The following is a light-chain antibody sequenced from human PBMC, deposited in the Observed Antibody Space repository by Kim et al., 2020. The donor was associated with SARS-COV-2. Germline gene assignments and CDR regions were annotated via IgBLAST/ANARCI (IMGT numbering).Light chain of an antibody. CDR1: QSISSW. Sequence: DIQMTQSPPTLSASVGDRVTITCRASQSISSWLAWYQQKPGKAPTLLIHDVSTLESGVPSRFSGSGCGTEFTLIISSLQPDDFATYYCQQYDTCWTFGQGTKVDIK. CDR3: QQYDTCWT. CDR2: DVS. J-gene: IGKJ1*01. V-gene: IGKV1-5*01.